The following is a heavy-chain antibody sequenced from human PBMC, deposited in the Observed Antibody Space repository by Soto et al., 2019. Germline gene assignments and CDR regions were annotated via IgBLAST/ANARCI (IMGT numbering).Heavy chain of an antibody. CDR3: ARGLPIFGSGSFYSADYYYNMAV. CDR2: INAGNGNT. D-gene: IGHD3-10*01. Sequence: GASVKVSCKASGYTFTSYAMHWVRQAPGQRLEWMGWINAGNGNTKYSQKFQGRVTITRDTSASTAYMELSSLRAEDTAVYYCARGLPIFGSGSFYSADYYYNMAVWRNGTTVTV. J-gene: IGHJ6*03. CDR1: GYTFTSYA. V-gene: IGHV1-3*01.